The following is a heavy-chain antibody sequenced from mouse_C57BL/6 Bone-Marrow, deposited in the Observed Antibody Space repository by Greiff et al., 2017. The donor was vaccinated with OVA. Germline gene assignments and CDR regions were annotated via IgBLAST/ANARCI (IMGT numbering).Heavy chain of an antibody. V-gene: IGHV3-1*01. D-gene: IGHD2-3*01. CDR1: GYSITSGYD. CDR2: ISYSGST. CDR3: ARGRDGFYAMNY. J-gene: IGHJ4*01. Sequence: EVKLMESGPGMVKPSQSLSLTCTVTGYSITSGYDWHWIRHFPGNKLEWMGYISYSGSTNYNPSLKSRISITHDTSKNQFFLKLNSVTTEDTATYYCARGRDGFYAMNYWGQGTSVTVSS.